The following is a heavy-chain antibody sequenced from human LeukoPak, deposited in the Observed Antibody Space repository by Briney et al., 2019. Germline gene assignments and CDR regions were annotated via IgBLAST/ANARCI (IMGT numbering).Heavy chain of an antibody. D-gene: IGHD6-13*01. CDR2: IYTSGST. Sequence: PSETLSLTCTVSGGSISSGSYYWSWIRQPAGKGLEWIGRIYTSGSTNYNPSLKSRVTISVDTSKNQFSLKLSSVTAADTAVYYCARVGSSWYFDYWGQGTLVTVSS. J-gene: IGHJ4*02. V-gene: IGHV4-61*02. CDR3: ARVGSSWYFDY. CDR1: GGSISSGSYY.